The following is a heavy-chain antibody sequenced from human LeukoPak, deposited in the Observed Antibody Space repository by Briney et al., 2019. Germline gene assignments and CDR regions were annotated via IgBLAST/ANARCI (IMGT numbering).Heavy chain of an antibody. CDR3: AKGRRAFDY. CDR2: IWYDGSNK. Sequence: GGSLRLSCAASGFTFSSYGMHWVRQAPGKGLEWVAVIWYDGSNKYYADSVKGRFTISRDNSKNTLYLQMNSLRAEDTAVYYYAKGRRAFDYWGQGTLVTVSS. V-gene: IGHV3-33*06. CDR1: GFTFSSYG. J-gene: IGHJ4*02.